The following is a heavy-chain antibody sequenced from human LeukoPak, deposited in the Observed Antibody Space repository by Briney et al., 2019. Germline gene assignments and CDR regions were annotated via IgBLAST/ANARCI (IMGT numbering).Heavy chain of an antibody. Sequence: SETLSLTCTVPGGSISSYYWSWIRQPPGKGLEWIGYIYYSGSTNYNPSLKSRVTISVDTSKNQFSLKLSSVTAADTAVYYCARFVYGSGSYYWFDPWGQGTLVTVSS. V-gene: IGHV4-59*08. CDR1: GGSISSYY. CDR2: IYYSGST. J-gene: IGHJ5*02. D-gene: IGHD3-10*01. CDR3: ARFVYGSGSYYWFDP.